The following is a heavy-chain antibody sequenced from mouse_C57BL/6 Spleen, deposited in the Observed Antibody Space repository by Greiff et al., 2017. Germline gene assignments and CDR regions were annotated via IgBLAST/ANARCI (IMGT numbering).Heavy chain of an antibody. V-gene: IGHV7-3*01. CDR2: IRNKANGYTT. CDR3: ARYFGDYDDEYFDY. Sequence: EVMLVESGGGLVQPGGSLSLSCAASGFTFTDYYMSWVRQPPGKALEWLGFIRNKANGYTTEYSASVKGRFTISRDNSQSILYLQMNALRAEDSATYYCARYFGDYDDEYFDYWGQGTTLTVSS. D-gene: IGHD2-4*01. CDR1: GFTFTDYY. J-gene: IGHJ2*01.